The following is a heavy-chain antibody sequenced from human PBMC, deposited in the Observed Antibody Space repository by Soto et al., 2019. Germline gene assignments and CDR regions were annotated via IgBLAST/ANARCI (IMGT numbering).Heavy chain of an antibody. D-gene: IGHD3-9*01. CDR2: IVPGDSYT. V-gene: IGHV5-51*01. CDR3: GSGGFIRYGPDF. J-gene: IGHJ4*02. Sequence: PGESLKISCKGSGYNFGGYWIGWVRQMPGKGLEWMGIIVPGDSYTRYSPSFQGQVTISADKSISTVYLQWRSLKASDTAIYFCGSGGFIRYGPDFWGQGTRVTVSS. CDR1: GYNFGGYW.